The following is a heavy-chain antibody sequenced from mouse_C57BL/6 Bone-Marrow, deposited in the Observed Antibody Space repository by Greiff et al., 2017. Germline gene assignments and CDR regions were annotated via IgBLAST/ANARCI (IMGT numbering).Heavy chain of an antibody. V-gene: IGHV1-78*01. J-gene: IGHJ3*01. CDR2: IYPRDGST. D-gene: IGHD2-5*01. Sequence: VKVVESDAELVKPGASVKISCKVSGYTFTDHTIHWMKQRPEQGLEWIGYIYPRDGSTKYNEKFKGKATLTADKSSSTAYMQLNSLTSEDSAVYFCARECYSNYVAWFAYWGQGTLVTVSA. CDR3: ARECYSNYVAWFAY. CDR1: GYTFTDHT.